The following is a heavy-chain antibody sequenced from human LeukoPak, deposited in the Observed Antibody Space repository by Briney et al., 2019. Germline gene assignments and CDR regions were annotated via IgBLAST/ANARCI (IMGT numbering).Heavy chain of an antibody. D-gene: IGHD5-12*01. CDR1: GFTFSSFG. J-gene: IGHJ4*02. Sequence: GGSLRLSCAASGFTFSSFGMNWVRQAPGKGLEWVSSISSSSSYIYYADSVKGRFTISRDNAKNSLYLQMNSLRAEDTAVYYCARARGYDGSFDYWGQGTLVTVSS. CDR2: ISSSSSYI. V-gene: IGHV3-21*01. CDR3: ARARGYDGSFDY.